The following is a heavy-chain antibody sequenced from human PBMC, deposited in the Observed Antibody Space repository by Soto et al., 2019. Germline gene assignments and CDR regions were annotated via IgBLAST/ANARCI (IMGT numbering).Heavy chain of an antibody. Sequence: PETLPRTCTVSGGSITRGCWSWIRQPPGKGLEWIGYVFHSGSTKYDPSLKSRVTISIDTSKNQFSLRLSSVTAADTAVYYCARHYNWCDPWGQGTPVTVS. CDR3: ARHYNWCDP. V-gene: IGHV4-59*08. CDR1: GGSITRGC. J-gene: IGHJ5*02. CDR2: VFHSGST.